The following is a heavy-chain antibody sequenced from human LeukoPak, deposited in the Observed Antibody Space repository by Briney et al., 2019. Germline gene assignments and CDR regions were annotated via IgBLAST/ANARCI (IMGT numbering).Heavy chain of an antibody. CDR2: ISSSSSYI. CDR1: GFTFSSYS. CDR3: ARAPRDIVATIRGNYYYYYYMDV. Sequence: GGSLRLSCAASGFTFSSYSMNWVRQAPGKGLEWVSSISSSSSYIYYADSVKGRFTISRDNAKNSLYLQMNSLRAEDTAVYYCARAPRDIVATIRGNYYYYYYMDVWGRGTTVTVSS. V-gene: IGHV3-21*01. J-gene: IGHJ6*03. D-gene: IGHD5-12*01.